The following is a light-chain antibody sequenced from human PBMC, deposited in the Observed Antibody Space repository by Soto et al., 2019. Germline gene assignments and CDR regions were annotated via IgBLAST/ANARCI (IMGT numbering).Light chain of an antibody. Sequence: SELTQSPATLSLSPRERATLSCRASPSVSNSLAWYQHKPGQAPRLLIYDASNRATGIPDRFSGSVSGTDFTLTITRLEPEDFAVFYCQQYGSSEIIFGQGTRLEIK. CDR1: PSVSNS. CDR3: QQYGSSEII. V-gene: IGKV3-11*01. J-gene: IGKJ5*01. CDR2: DAS.